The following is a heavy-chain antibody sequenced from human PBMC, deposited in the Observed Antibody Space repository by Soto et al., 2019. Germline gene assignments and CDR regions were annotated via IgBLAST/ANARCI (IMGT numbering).Heavy chain of an antibody. CDR2: ISAYNGNK. CDR3: ARDLGAIYDILTGYGMDV. J-gene: IGHJ6*02. V-gene: IGHV1-18*01. Sequence: QVQLVQSGAEVKKPGASVKVSCKASGYTFTSYGISWVRQAPGQGLEWMGWISAYNGNKNYAQKLQGRVTMTTDTSTSTAYMELRRLRSDDTAVYYCARDLGAIYDILTGYGMDVWGQGTTVTVSS. D-gene: IGHD3-9*01. CDR1: GYTFTSYG.